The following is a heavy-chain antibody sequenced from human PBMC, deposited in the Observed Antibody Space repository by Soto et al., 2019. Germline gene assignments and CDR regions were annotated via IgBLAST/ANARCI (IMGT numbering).Heavy chain of an antibody. V-gene: IGHV4-39*01. Sequence: LSLTCTVSAASSGRSSYFWGWIRQPPGKGLEWIGSLYYSGSAYYNPSLYSRVTISADTSKNLLSLKLRSVTAADTAVYYCARRDRGGNGGKSFPFWGQGTLVTVST. CDR1: AASSGRSSYF. CDR2: LYYSGSA. J-gene: IGHJ4*02. D-gene: IGHD5-12*01. CDR3: ARRDRGGNGGKSFPF.